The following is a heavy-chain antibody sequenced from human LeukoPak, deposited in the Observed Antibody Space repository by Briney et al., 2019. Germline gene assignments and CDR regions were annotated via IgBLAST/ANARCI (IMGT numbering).Heavy chain of an antibody. J-gene: IGHJ3*02. D-gene: IGHD3-22*01. CDR2: INPNTGGT. CDR3: ARVLSQLVVEDAFDI. V-gene: IGHV1-2*02. CDR1: GYTFTGYY. Sequence: ASVKVSCKASGYTFTGYYMHWVRQAPGQGLEWMGWINPNTGGTNYAQKFQGRVTMTRDTSISTAYMELSRLRSDDTAVYYCARVLSQLVVEDAFDIWGQGTMVTVSS.